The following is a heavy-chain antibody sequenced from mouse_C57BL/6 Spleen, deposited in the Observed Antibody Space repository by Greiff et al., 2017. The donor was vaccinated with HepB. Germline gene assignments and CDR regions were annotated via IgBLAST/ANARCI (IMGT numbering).Heavy chain of an antibody. D-gene: IGHD1-1*01. CDR1: GYTFTSYW. J-gene: IGHJ4*01. CDR3: ARPLQFDGCSYDYAMDY. Sequence: QVQLQQPGAELVKPGASVKLSCKASGYTFTSYWMHWVKQRPGRGLEWIGRIDPNSGGTKYNEKFKSKATLTVDKPSSPAYMQLSSLTSEDSAFYYGARPLQFDGCSYDYAMDYWGQGTSVTVSS. CDR2: IDPNSGGT. V-gene: IGHV1-72*01.